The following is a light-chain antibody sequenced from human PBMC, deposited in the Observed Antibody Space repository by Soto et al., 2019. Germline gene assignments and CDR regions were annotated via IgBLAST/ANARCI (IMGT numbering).Light chain of an antibody. CDR3: SSYASSSTYV. CDR2: DVS. J-gene: IGLJ1*01. V-gene: IGLV2-14*01. CDR1: SSDVGAYNY. Sequence: QSALTQPASVSGSPGQSITISCTGTSSDVGAYNYVSWYQQHPGKAPKLMLYDVSNRPSGVSNRFSGSKSGNSASLTISGLQAEDEADYYCSSYASSSTYVFGAGTKLTVL.